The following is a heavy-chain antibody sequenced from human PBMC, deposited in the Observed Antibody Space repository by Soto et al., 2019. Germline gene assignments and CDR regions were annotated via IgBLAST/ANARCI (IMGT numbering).Heavy chain of an antibody. CDR3: ARLGPSYERSGRFHY. CDR1: GYSFTSYW. CDR2: IYPGDSDT. Sequence: PGESLKISCTGSGYSFTSYWIGWVRQMPGKCLEWMGIIYPGDSDTRYIPSFQGQVTISADKSISTSYLQWSSLKASDTARYYCARLGPSYERSGRFHYWCRGNLVT. D-gene: IGHD3-22*01. V-gene: IGHV5-51*01. J-gene: IGHJ4*02.